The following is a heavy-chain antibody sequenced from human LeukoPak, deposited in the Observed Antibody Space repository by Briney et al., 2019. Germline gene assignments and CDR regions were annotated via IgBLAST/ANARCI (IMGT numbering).Heavy chain of an antibody. CDR1: GFTFSSYA. V-gene: IGHV3-23*01. Sequence: GGSLRLSCAASGFTFSSYAMSWVRQAPGKGLEWVSAISGSGGSTFYADSVKGRFTISRDNSKNTLYLQMNSLRAEGTAVYYCAKVYYDSSGYYFGAYDAFDIWGQGTMVTVSS. D-gene: IGHD3-22*01. CDR2: ISGSGGST. J-gene: IGHJ3*02. CDR3: AKVYYDSSGYYFGAYDAFDI.